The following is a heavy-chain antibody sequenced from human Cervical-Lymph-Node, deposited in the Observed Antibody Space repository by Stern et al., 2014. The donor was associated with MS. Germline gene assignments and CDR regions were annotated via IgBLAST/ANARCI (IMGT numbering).Heavy chain of an antibody. Sequence: DQLVESGTKMQKPGASVRVSCKASGYTFTAFFIHWVRQVPGQGLEWMGRLNPNSDDPTYAQNFQDRVTLTRATSIGTAYLELSRLTSADTAVYYCAREATRIVVGIDCWGQGTQVTVSS. D-gene: IGHD3-22*01. J-gene: IGHJ4*02. V-gene: IGHV1-2*06. CDR1: GYTFTAFF. CDR3: AREATRIVVGIDC. CDR2: LNPNSDDP.